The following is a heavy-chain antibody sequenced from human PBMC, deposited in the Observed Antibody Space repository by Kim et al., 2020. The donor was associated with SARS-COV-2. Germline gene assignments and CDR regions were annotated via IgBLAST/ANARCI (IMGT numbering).Heavy chain of an antibody. CDR3: ARGGYGDYEDAFDI. V-gene: IGHV4-31*03. CDR1: GGSISSGGYY. Sequence: SETLSLTCTVSGGSISSGGYYWSWIRQHPGKGLEWIGYIYYSGSTYYNPSLKSRVTISVDTSKNQFSLKLSSVTAADTAVYYCARGGYGDYEDAFDIWGQGTMVTVSS. D-gene: IGHD4-17*01. CDR2: IYYSGST. J-gene: IGHJ3*02.